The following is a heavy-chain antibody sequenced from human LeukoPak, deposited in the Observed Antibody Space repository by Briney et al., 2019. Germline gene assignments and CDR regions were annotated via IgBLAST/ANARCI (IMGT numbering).Heavy chain of an antibody. CDR1: GYTFTSYG. CDR2: ISAYNGNT. J-gene: IGHJ4*02. D-gene: IGHD6-19*01. V-gene: IGHV1-18*01. Sequence: ASVKVSCKASGYTFTSYGISWVRQAPGQGLEWMGWISAYNGNTNYAQKLQGRVTMTTDTSTSTAYMELRSLRSDDTAVYYCARDAPYSSGGGTFDYWGQGTLVTVSS. CDR3: ARDAPYSSGGGTFDY.